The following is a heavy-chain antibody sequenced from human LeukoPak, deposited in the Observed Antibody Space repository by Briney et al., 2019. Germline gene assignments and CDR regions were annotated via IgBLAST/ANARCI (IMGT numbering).Heavy chain of an antibody. V-gene: IGHV3-23*01. Sequence: GGSLRLSCAASGFTFSTYAVNWVRQAPGKGLEWVSAVSGSHSGTNYADSVKGRFTISRDNSKNTVYLHMNSLRAEDTAIYYCAKGLGGTFGVVGGFDYWGQGTLVTVSS. J-gene: IGHJ4*02. CDR2: VSGSHSGT. CDR3: AKGLGGTFGVVGGFDY. CDR1: GFTFSTYA. D-gene: IGHD3-3*01.